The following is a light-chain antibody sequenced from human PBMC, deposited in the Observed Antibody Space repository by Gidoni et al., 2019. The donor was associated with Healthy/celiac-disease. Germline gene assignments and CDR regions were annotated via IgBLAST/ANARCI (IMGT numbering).Light chain of an antibody. CDR2: AAS. V-gene: IGKV1-8*01. Sequence: AIRITQPPSSPSASTGDRVTITCRASQGISRYFAWYQQKPGKAPKLLIYAASTLQRGVPSRVSGSGSGTDFTLTISCLQSEDFATYYCQHYYSYPRTFGQGTKVEIK. J-gene: IGKJ1*01. CDR1: QGISRY. CDR3: QHYYSYPRT.